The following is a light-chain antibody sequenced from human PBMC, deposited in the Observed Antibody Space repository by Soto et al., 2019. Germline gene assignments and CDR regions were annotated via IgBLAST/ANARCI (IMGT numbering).Light chain of an antibody. CDR2: GAS. CDR3: QQRSDSIT. V-gene: IGKV3-11*01. CDR1: QSISRY. Sequence: IVLTQSPGTLSLSPGERTTLSCRASQSISRYLAWYQQKPGQGPRLLIYGASSRATGTPDRFSGSGSGADFTLTISSLEPEDFAVYYCQQRSDSITFGQGTRLEIK. J-gene: IGKJ5*01.